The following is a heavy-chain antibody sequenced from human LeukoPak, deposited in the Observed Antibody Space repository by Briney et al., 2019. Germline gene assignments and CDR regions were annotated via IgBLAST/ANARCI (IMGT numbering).Heavy chain of an antibody. Sequence: ASVKVSCKASGGTFSSYAISWVRQAPGQGLEWMGGIIPIFGTANYAQKFQGRVTITTDESTSTAYMELSSLRSEDTAAYYCAITYCSSTSCYGGDNWFDPWGQGTLVTVSS. V-gene: IGHV1-69*05. D-gene: IGHD2-2*01. CDR3: AITYCSSTSCYGGDNWFDP. CDR2: IIPIFGTA. CDR1: GGTFSSYA. J-gene: IGHJ5*02.